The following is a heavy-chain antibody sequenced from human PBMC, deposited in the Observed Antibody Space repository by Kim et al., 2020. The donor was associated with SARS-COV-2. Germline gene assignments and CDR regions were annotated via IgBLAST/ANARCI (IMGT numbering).Heavy chain of an antibody. D-gene: IGHD1-26*01. V-gene: IGHV3-21*01. CDR2: ISSTGTYI. CDR3: ATGGWGAPFDI. CDR1: GFTFSSYL. J-gene: IGHJ4*02. Sequence: GGSLRLSCAASGFTFSSYLINWVRQAPGKGLEWVSSISSTGTYIHYADSLKGRFTISRDNAKNSLYLQMNSLRAEDTAVYYCATGGWGAPFDIWGRGTLVTVSS.